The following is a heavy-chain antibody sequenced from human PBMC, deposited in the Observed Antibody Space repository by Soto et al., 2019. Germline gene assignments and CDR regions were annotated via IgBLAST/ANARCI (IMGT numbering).Heavy chain of an antibody. CDR1: GYTFTSYY. Sequence: APVKVSCKASGYTFTSYYMHWVRQAPGQGLEWMGLISAYNGNTNYAQKLQGRVTMTTDTSTSTAYMELRSLRSDDTAVYYCARYPSAAPDYWGQGTLVTVSS. V-gene: IGHV1-18*04. J-gene: IGHJ4*02. CDR3: ARYPSAAPDY. CDR2: ISAYNGNT.